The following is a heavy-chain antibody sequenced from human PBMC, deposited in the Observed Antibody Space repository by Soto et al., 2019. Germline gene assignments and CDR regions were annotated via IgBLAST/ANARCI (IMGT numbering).Heavy chain of an antibody. J-gene: IGHJ6*02. V-gene: IGHV4-34*01. CDR2: INHSGST. D-gene: IGHD2-15*01. CDR1: GGSFSGYY. CDR3: ARDQSQGYCSGGSCSYYYYYGMDV. Sequence: KPSETLSLTCAVYGGSFSGYYWSWIRQPPGKGLEWIGEINHSGSTNYNPSLKSRVTISVDTSKNQFPLKLSSVTAADTAVYYCARDQSQGYCSGGSCSYYYYYGMDVWGQGTTVTVSS.